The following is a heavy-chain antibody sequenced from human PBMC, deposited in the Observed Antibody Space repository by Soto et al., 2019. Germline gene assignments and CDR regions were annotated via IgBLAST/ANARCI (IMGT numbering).Heavy chain of an antibody. J-gene: IGHJ4*02. CDR3: ARVWAKCSGGSCYPKFYSDY. V-gene: IGHV1-3*01. CDR2: INAGNGNT. D-gene: IGHD2-15*01. Sequence: ASVKVSCKASGYTFTSYAMHWVRQAPGQRLEWMGWINAGNGNTKYSQKFQGRVTITRDTSASTAYMELSSLRSEDTAVYYCARVWAKCSGGSCYPKFYSDYWGQGTLVTVSS. CDR1: GYTFTSYA.